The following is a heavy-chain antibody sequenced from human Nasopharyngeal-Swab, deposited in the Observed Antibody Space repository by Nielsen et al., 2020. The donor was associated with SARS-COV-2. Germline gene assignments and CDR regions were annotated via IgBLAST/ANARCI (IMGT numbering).Heavy chain of an antibody. J-gene: IGHJ4*02. CDR2: IYPGDSDT. Sequence: KISCKASGYSSTSYCIVRVLHLPGKRLEWMVIIYPGDSDTRYSPSFQGQGTISADKSISTAYLQWSSLKASDTAMYYCARLVAVAGGGGGGADYWGQGTLVTVSS. CDR1: GYSSTSYC. V-gene: IGHV5-51*01. CDR3: ARLVAVAGGGGGGADY. D-gene: IGHD6-19*01.